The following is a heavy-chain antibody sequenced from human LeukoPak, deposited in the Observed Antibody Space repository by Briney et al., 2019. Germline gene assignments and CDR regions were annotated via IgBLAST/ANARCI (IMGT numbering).Heavy chain of an antibody. CDR2: IKQDGSEK. CDR3: ARDRSGPNY. CDR1: GFTFSAYW. Sequence: GGSLRLSCAASGFTFSAYWMTWVRQAPGKGLEWVANIKQDGSEKYYVDSVKGRFTISRDNAKNSLFLQMNSLRPEDTAVYYCARDRSGPNYWGQGTLVTVPS. V-gene: IGHV3-7*05. J-gene: IGHJ4*02.